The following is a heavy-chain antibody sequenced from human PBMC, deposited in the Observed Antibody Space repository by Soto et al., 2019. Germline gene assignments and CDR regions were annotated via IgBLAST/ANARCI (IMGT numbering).Heavy chain of an antibody. CDR2: ISWNSGSI. V-gene: IGHV3-9*01. CDR3: AAASGGGYSYGSNFDY. J-gene: IGHJ4*02. D-gene: IGHD5-18*01. CDR1: GFTFDDYA. Sequence: EVQLVESGGGLVQPGRSLRLSCAASGFTFDDYAMHWVRQAPGKGLEWVSGISWNSGSIGYADSVKGRFTISRDNAKNSLYLQMNSLRAEDTALYYCAAASGGGYSYGSNFDYWGQGTLVTVSS.